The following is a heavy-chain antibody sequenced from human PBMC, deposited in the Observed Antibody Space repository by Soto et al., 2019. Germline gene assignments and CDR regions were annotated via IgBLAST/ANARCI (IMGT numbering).Heavy chain of an antibody. CDR1: GYTCSSYA. CDR3: AKGRGQNWNFDY. CDR2: ISGSGGTA. J-gene: IGHJ4*02. V-gene: IGHV3-23*01. D-gene: IGHD1-1*01. Sequence: EVQLLESGGGSVQPGGSLRLSCAASGYTCSSYAMHWVRRPPGKGLEWVSSISGSGGTAYYADSVKGRFSISRDSLVNTLYLQMNSLRAEDTAVYYCAKGRGQNWNFDYCGQGTLVTVSP.